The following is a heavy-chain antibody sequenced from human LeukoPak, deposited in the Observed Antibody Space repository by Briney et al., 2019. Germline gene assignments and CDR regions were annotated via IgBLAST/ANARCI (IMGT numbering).Heavy chain of an antibody. CDR2: ISGSGGSA. V-gene: IGHV3-23*01. CDR3: AKYSQLLSGYYFDF. D-gene: IGHD2-2*01. Sequence: GGSLRLSCAASGFTFSSYAMTWVRQAPGKGLEWVSAISGSGGSAYYADSVKGRFTISRDNSKNTLYLQMNSLRAEDTAIYYCAKYSQLLSGYYFDFWGQGTLVTVSS. J-gene: IGHJ4*02. CDR1: GFTFSSYA.